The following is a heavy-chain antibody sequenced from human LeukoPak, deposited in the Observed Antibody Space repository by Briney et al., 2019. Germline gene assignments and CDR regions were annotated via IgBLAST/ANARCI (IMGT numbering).Heavy chain of an antibody. Sequence: SVKVSCKASGFTFTSSTIQWVRQARGQRLEWVGWIVAGSGNTNYAQKFQDTVTITRDMSTGTAYMELSSLRSEDTAVYYCAAGEDTAMVYWAQGTLVTVSS. CDR3: AAGEDTAMVY. V-gene: IGHV1-58*02. J-gene: IGHJ4*02. CDR1: GFTFTSST. D-gene: IGHD5-18*01. CDR2: IVAGSGNT.